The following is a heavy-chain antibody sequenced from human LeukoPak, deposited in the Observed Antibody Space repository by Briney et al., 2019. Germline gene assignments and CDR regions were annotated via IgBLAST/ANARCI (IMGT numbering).Heavy chain of an antibody. D-gene: IGHD1-26*01. CDR1: GFTFSSYA. CDR3: ARGSGSYFDY. Sequence: GGSLRLSCAASGFTFSSYAMHWVRQAPGKGLEWVAVISYDGSNKYYADSVKGRFTISRDNSKNSLYLQMNNLRAEDTAVYYCARGSGSYFDYWGQGTLVTVSS. J-gene: IGHJ4*02. CDR2: ISYDGSNK. V-gene: IGHV3-30-3*01.